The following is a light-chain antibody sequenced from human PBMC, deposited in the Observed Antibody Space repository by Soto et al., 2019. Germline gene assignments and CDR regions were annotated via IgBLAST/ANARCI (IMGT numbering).Light chain of an antibody. CDR2: LAS. CDR1: QDVGSF. CDR3: QQYNSHSFYT. V-gene: IGKV1-5*03. J-gene: IGKJ2*01. Sequence: DIQMTQSPSTLSASVGDRVTVTCRASQDVGSFLAWYQQKPGKAPKLLFYLASRLESGVPSRFSGSGSGTEFTLTISGLQPDDFATYFCQQYNSHSFYTFGQGTKLEIK.